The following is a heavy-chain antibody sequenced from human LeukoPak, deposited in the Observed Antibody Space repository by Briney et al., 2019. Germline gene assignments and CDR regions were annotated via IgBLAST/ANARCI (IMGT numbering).Heavy chain of an antibody. D-gene: IGHD2-2*01. CDR1: GGSISSYY. J-gene: IGHJ5*02. V-gene: IGHV4-59*12. CDR3: AIYCSSTSCPNWFDP. Sequence: SETLSLTCTVSGGSISSYYWSWIRQPPGKGLEWIGYIYYSGSTNYNPSLKSRVTISVDTSKNQFSLKLSSATAADTAVYYCAIYCSSTSCPNWFDPWGQGTLVTVSS. CDR2: IYYSGST.